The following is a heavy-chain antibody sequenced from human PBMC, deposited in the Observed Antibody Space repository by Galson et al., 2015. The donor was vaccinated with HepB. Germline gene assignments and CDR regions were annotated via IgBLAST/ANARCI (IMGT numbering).Heavy chain of an antibody. CDR2: ISSTSGTI. CDR1: GFPFSYYG. D-gene: IGHD3-3*01. V-gene: IGHV3-48*01. Sequence: SLRLSCAPSGFPFSYYGMNWVRQAPGKGLEWISYISSTSGTIYYADSVKGRFTVSRDNAKNSLYLQMDSLRAEDTGVYYCARDATPPISIFGVGYFDYWGQGALLTVSS. CDR3: ARDATPPISIFGVGYFDY. J-gene: IGHJ4*02.